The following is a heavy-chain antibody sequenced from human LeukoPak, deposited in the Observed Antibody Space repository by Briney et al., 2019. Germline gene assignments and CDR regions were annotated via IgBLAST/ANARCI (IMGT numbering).Heavy chain of an antibody. V-gene: IGHV3-48*01. CDR2: ISSSSSTI. Sequence: GGSLRLSCAASGFTFSSYSMNWVRQAPGKGLEWVSYISSSSSTIYYADSVKGRFTISRDNAKNSLYLQMNSLRAEDTAVYYCARDGKWEQWPPMDYWGQGTLVTVSS. J-gene: IGHJ4*02. CDR3: ARDGKWEQWPPMDY. CDR1: GFTFSSYS. D-gene: IGHD1-26*01.